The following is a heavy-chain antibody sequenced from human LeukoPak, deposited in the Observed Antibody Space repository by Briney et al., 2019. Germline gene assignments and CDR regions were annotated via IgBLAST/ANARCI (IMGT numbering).Heavy chain of an antibody. J-gene: IGHJ6*03. CDR3: ARVRGYGRDYYYYYMDV. Sequence: SETLSLTCAVSGGSISSSNWWSWVRQPPGKGLEWIGEIYHGGSTNYNPSLKSRVTISVDESKNQFSLKLSSVTAADTAVYYCARVRGYGRDYYYYYMDVWGKGTTVTVSS. CDR2: IYHGGST. CDR1: GGSISSSNW. V-gene: IGHV4-4*02. D-gene: IGHD5-18*01.